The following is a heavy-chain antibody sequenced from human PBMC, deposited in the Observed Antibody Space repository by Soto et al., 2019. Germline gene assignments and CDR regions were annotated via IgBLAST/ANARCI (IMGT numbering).Heavy chain of an antibody. D-gene: IGHD3-22*01. Sequence: GGSLRLSCAASGFTFSSYAMSWVRQAPGKGLEWVSAISGSGGSTYYADSVKGRFTISRDNSKNTLYLQMNSLRAEDTAVYYCANDFGSSGYYDWLDPCGQGTLVTVYS. CDR2: ISGSGGST. J-gene: IGHJ5*02. V-gene: IGHV3-23*01. CDR3: ANDFGSSGYYDWLDP. CDR1: GFTFSSYA.